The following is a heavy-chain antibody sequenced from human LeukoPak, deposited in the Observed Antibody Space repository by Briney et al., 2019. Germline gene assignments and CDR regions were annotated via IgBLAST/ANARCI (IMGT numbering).Heavy chain of an antibody. CDR3: ARKKYYDILTGRYYYYYYGMDV. V-gene: IGHV1-69*13. J-gene: IGHJ6*02. CDR1: GYTFTGYY. Sequence: SVKVSCKASGYTFTGYYMHWVRQAPGQGLEWMGGIIPTFGTANYAQKFQGRVTITADESTSTAYMELSSLRSEDTAVYYCARKKYYDILTGRYYYYYYGMDVWGQGTTVTVSS. D-gene: IGHD3-9*01. CDR2: IIPTFGTA.